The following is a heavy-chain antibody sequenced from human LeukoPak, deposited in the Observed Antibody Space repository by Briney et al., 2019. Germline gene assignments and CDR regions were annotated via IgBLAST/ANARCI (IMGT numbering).Heavy chain of an antibody. CDR3: ATVAADNFDP. CDR1: GYTFTSYD. D-gene: IGHD6-13*01. CDR2: MNPNSGNT. V-gene: IGHV1-8*01. J-gene: IGHJ5*02. Sequence: ASVKVSCKASGYTFTSYDINWVRQATGQGLEWMGWMNPNSGNTGYVQKFQGRVTMTWNTSISTAYMELSSLRSEDTAVYYCATVAADNFDPWGQGTLVTVSS.